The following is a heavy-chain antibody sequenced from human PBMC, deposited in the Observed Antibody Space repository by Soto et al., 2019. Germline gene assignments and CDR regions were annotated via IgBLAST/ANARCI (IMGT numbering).Heavy chain of an antibody. CDR1: GGSIRSSDW. CDR3: ARVSGSYYYGMDV. V-gene: IGHV4-4*02. J-gene: IGHJ6*02. CDR2: IYHSGST. Sequence: QVQLQESGPGLVKPSGTLSLTCAVSGGSIRSSDWSTWVRQPPGKGLEWIGEIYHSGSTNCNPSLKSRGTISLDKSKNQFSLKLSSVTAADTAVYYCARVSGSYYYGMDVWGQGTTVTVSS. D-gene: IGHD1-26*01.